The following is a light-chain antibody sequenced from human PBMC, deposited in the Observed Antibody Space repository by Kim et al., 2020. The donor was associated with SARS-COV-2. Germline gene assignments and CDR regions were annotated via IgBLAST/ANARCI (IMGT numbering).Light chain of an antibody. V-gene: IGLV6-57*03. Sequence: KTVTISGTRSSGSIAGNYVQWYQQRPGSAPTTVIYEDNQRPSGVPDRFSGSIDSSSNSASLTISGLKTEDEADYYCQSYDSSNLWVFGGGTQLTVL. CDR1: SGSIAGNY. CDR2: EDN. J-gene: IGLJ3*02. CDR3: QSYDSSNLWV.